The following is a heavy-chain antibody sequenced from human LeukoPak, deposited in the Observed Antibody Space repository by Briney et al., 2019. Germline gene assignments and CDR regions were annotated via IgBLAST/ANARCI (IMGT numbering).Heavy chain of an antibody. Sequence: GGSLRLSCAASGFTFSSFWMTWVRQAPGKGLEWVANIKQDGSEKYYVDSVKGRFTISRDNAKNSLYLQMNSLRAEDTAVYYCASGHTYGEYYLDYWGQGTLVTVSS. J-gene: IGHJ4*02. CDR1: GFTFSSFW. CDR3: ASGHTYGEYYLDY. D-gene: IGHD4-17*01. CDR2: IKQDGSEK. V-gene: IGHV3-7*01.